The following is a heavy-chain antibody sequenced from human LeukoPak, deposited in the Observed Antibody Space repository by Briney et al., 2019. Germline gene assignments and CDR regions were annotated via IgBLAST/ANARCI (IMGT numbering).Heavy chain of an antibody. D-gene: IGHD6-19*01. J-gene: IGHJ5*02. CDR2: IEASGGAT. CDR3: AKGSGSGWYGWFAP. CDR1: GFTFSGYT. Sequence: GESLRLSCAASGFTFSGYTMYWVRQAPGKGLEWVSSIEASGGATYYADSVKGRFTISRDNSKNTFYLQMNSLRAEDTALYYCAKGSGSGWYGWFAPWGQGTLVTVSS. V-gene: IGHV3-23*01.